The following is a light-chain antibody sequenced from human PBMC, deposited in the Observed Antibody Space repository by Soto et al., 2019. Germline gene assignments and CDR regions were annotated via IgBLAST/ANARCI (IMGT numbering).Light chain of an antibody. CDR3: QQYNNWPPWT. CDR1: QSVSSSY. J-gene: IGKJ1*01. Sequence: EIVLTQSPGTLSLSPGERAPLSCRASQSVSSSYLAWYQQKPGQAPRLLIYGASTRATGIPARFSGSGSGTEFTLTISSLQSEDFAVYYWQQYNNWPPWTFGQGTKVEIK. V-gene: IGKV3-15*01. CDR2: GAS.